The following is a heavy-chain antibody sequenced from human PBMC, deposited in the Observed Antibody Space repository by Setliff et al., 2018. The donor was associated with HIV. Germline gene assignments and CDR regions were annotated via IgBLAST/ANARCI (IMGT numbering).Heavy chain of an antibody. V-gene: IGHV1-46*01. J-gene: IGHJ4*02. CDR3: ASSYTNGGPIPGDY. D-gene: IGHD2-2*02. Sequence: ASVKVSCKAVGYTFTSNYMHWVRQAPVQGLEWMGVFDPNGGSTTSTQKFQDRITMTRDTFTGTFYMEMRRLTSDDTAVYYCASSYTNGGPIPGDYWGQGTLVTVSS. CDR2: FDPNGGST. CDR1: GYTFTSNY.